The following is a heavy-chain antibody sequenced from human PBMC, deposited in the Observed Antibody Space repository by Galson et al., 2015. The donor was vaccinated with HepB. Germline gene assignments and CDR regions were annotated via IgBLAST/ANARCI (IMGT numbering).Heavy chain of an antibody. CDR2: ISEDGSEK. J-gene: IGHJ4*02. V-gene: IGHV3-7*01. Sequence: SLRLSCAGSGYSFSNYWINWVRQSPGKGLEWVANISEDGSEKNYVDSVRGRFTLSSDYAKRSVHLQMDRLRVEDTAVYYCTRGHYSDCWGPGTLVTVSS. CDR3: TRGHYSDC. CDR1: GYSFSNYW.